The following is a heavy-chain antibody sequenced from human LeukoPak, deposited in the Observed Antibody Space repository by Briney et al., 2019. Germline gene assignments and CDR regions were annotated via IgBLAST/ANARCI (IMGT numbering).Heavy chain of an antibody. CDR1: GFTFSSYG. J-gene: IGHJ4*02. V-gene: IGHV3-30*02. CDR2: IRYDGSNK. Sequence: GGSLRLSCAASGFTFSSYGMHWVRQAPGKGLEWVAFIRYDGSNKYYADSVKGRFTISRDNSKNTLYLQMNSLRAEDTAVYYCVEVRSIRLAAAFDYWGQGTLVTVSS. CDR3: VEVRSIRLAAAFDY. D-gene: IGHD6-13*01.